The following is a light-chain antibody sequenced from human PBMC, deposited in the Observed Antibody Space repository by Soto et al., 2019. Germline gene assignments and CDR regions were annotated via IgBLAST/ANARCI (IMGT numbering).Light chain of an antibody. J-gene: IGKJ2*01. CDR3: QQYNSYSPT. CDR2: DAS. Sequence: DIQMTQSPSTLSASVGDRVTITCRASQSISSWLAWYQQKPGNAPHRLIYDASSMESGVPSRFSGSGSGTEFTLTISSLQPDDFATYYCQQYNSYSPTFGQGTKLEIK. V-gene: IGKV1-5*01. CDR1: QSISSW.